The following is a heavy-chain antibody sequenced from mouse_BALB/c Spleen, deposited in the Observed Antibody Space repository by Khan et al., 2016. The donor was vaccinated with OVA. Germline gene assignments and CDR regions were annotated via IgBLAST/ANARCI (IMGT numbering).Heavy chain of an antibody. CDR3: ARSGDYGYAMDY. V-gene: IGHV1-55*01. Sequence: QVQLQQPGAELVKPGTSVKLSCKASGYNFTTYWINWVKLRPGQGLEWIGDIYPGSGSTNYNEKFKSKATMTVDTSSSTAYMQLSSLASEDSALYDCARSGDYGYAMDYWGQGTSVTVSS. CDR1: GYNFTTYW. J-gene: IGHJ4*01. CDR2: IYPGSGST. D-gene: IGHD2-4*01.